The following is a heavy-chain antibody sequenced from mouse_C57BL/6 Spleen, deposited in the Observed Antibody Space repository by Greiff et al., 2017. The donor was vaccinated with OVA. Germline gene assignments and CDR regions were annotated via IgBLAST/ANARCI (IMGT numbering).Heavy chain of an antibody. V-gene: IGHV7-3*01. D-gene: IGHD3-2*02. CDR2: IRNKANGYTT. Sequence: DVQLVESGGGLVQPGGSLSLSCAASGFTFTDYYMSWVRQPPGKALEWLGFIRNKANGYTTEYSASVKGRFTISRDNSQSILYLQMNALRAEDSATYYCAREDSSGYFDYWGQGTTLTVSS. CDR3: AREDSSGYFDY. CDR1: GFTFTDYY. J-gene: IGHJ2*01.